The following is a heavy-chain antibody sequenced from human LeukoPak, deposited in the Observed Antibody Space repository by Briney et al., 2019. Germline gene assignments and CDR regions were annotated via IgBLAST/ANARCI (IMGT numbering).Heavy chain of an antibody. CDR3: AKQWSGGSALYWFDP. Sequence: GRSLRLSCAASGFSFSSYGMHWVRQASGKGLEWVTVISYDGSDKYYADSVKGRFTISRDNSKNTLYLQMNSLRGEDTAVYYCAKQWSGGSALYWFDPWGQGTLVTVSS. CDR2: ISYDGSDK. CDR1: GFSFSSYG. V-gene: IGHV3-30*18. D-gene: IGHD2-15*01. J-gene: IGHJ5*02.